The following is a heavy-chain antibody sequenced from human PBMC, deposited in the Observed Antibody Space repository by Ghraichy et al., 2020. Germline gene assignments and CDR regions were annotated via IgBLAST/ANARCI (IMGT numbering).Heavy chain of an antibody. Sequence: GESLRLSCAASGFTFSDYSMNWVRQAPGKGLEWVSSISSSSSYIYYADSLKGRFTISRDNAKNSLYLQVNSLRVEDTAVYYCARGGYCSSSSCSWGVDNWGQGTLVTVSS. CDR2: ISSSSSYI. J-gene: IGHJ4*02. D-gene: IGHD2-2*01. CDR1: GFTFSDYS. V-gene: IGHV3-21*01. CDR3: ARGGYCSSSSCSWGVDN.